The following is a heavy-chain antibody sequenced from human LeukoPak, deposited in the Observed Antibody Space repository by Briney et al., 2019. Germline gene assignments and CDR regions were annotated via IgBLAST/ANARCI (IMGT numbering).Heavy chain of an antibody. V-gene: IGHV3-48*03. D-gene: IGHD3-10*01. Sequence: GGSLRLSCEASGFIFSSYEMNWVRQAPGKGLEWVSFISSSGRTMYYADSVKGRFTVSRDNAKNSVYLQMNSLRAEDTAVYYCAKDPLTMLRGPYYYGLDVWGQGTTVTVSS. CDR2: ISSSGRTM. J-gene: IGHJ6*02. CDR1: GFIFSSYE. CDR3: AKDPLTMLRGPYYYGLDV.